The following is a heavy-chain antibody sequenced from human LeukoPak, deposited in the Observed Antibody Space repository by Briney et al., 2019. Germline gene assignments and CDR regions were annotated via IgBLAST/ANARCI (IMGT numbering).Heavy chain of an antibody. V-gene: IGHV3-23*01. D-gene: IGHD5-12*01. CDR1: GLTFANYA. CDR2: ISGSGDII. J-gene: IGHJ4*02. Sequence: GGSLRLSCAASGLTFANYAMTWVRQAPGKGLEWVPLISGSGDIIYDADSVKGRFTISRDNSENTLYLQMNSLRAEDTAVYYCATLVATTRSFDYWGQGTLVTVSS. CDR3: ATLVATTRSFDY.